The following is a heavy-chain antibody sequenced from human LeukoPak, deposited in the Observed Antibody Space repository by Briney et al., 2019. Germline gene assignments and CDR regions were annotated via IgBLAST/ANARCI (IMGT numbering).Heavy chain of an antibody. CDR3: ARVSQQLVDY. CDR1: GFTFSSYA. V-gene: IGHV3-21*01. Sequence: GGSLRLSCAASGFTFSSYAMSWVRQAPGKGLEWVSSISSSSSYIYYADSVKGRFTISRDNAKNSLYLQMNSLRAEDTAVYYCARVSQQLVDYWGQGTLVTVSS. D-gene: IGHD6-13*01. J-gene: IGHJ4*02. CDR2: ISSSSSYI.